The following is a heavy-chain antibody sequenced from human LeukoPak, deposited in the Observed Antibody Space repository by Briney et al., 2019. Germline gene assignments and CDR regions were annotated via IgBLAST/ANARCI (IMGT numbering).Heavy chain of an antibody. J-gene: IGHJ6*02. CDR2: IYYSGST. D-gene: IGHD2-21*02. Sequence: SETLSLTCTVSGGSISGSSYYWGWIRQPPGKGLEWIGSIYYSGSTYYNPSLKSRVTISVDKSKNQFSLKLSSVTAADTAVYYCAILSPEPPHSYCGGDCSPRKDVWGQGTTVTVSS. CDR1: GGSISGSSYY. V-gene: IGHV4-39*07. CDR3: AILSPEPPHSYCGGDCSPRKDV.